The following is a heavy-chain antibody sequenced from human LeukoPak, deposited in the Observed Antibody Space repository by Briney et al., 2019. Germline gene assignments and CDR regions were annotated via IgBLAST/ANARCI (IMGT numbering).Heavy chain of an antibody. D-gene: IGHD3-9*01. Sequence: ASVTVSCKASGYTFTGYYMHWVRQAPGQGLEWMGWINPNSGGTNYAQKFQGRVTMTRDTSISTAYMELSRLRSDDTAVYYCARDDYDILTGYYKGLDYWGQGTLVTVAS. V-gene: IGHV1-2*02. CDR3: ARDDYDILTGYYKGLDY. CDR1: GYTFTGYY. CDR2: INPNSGGT. J-gene: IGHJ4*02.